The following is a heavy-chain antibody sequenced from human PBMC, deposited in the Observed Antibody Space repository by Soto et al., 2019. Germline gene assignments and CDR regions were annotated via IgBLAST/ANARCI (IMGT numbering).Heavy chain of an antibody. V-gene: IGHV1-69*13. Sequence: SVKVSCKASGGTFSSYAISWARQAPGQGLEWMGGIIPIFGTANYAQKFQGRVTITADESTSTAYMELSSLRSEDTAVYYCARAPVVAGAPKYYFDYCGPGTLVTVYS. CDR2: IIPIFGTA. CDR3: ARAPVVAGAPKYYFDY. J-gene: IGHJ4*02. D-gene: IGHD6-19*01. CDR1: GGTFSSYA.